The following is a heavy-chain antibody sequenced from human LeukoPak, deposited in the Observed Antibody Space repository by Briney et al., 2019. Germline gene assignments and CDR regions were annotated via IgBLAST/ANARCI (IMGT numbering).Heavy chain of an antibody. CDR3: SRGGYYYGSGTTPGQY. V-gene: IGHV3-7*04. D-gene: IGHD3-10*01. J-gene: IGHJ4*01. Sequence: GGSLRLSCAASGFTFGSYWMTWVRQAPGKGLEWVVNIQQEESEKNYVDSVKGRFTIYRDNAKNALHLQMNSLSAEDTAGYYGSRGGYYYGSGTTPGQYWGQGTLVTVSS. CDR1: GFTFGSYW. CDR2: IQQEESEK.